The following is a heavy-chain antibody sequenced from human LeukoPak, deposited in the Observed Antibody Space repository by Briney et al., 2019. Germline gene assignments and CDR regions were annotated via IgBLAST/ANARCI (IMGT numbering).Heavy chain of an antibody. CDR2: LHHSGST. D-gene: IGHD5-12*01. Sequence: SETLSLTCAVSGYSISSGHYWGWIRQPPGKGLEWIGSLHHSGSTYYNPSLKSRVTISVDTSKNQFSLKLSSVTAADTAVYYCARDGYDYRYYYYYMDVWGKGTTVTVSS. J-gene: IGHJ6*03. CDR1: GYSISSGHY. V-gene: IGHV4-38-2*02. CDR3: ARDGYDYRYYYYYMDV.